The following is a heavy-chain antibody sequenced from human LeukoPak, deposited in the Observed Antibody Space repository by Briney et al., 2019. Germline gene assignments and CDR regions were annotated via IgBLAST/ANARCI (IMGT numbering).Heavy chain of an antibody. V-gene: IGHV3-7*03. Sequence: GSLRLSCVASGFTFSSSWMSWVRQAPGKGLEWVANIKQDGSEKSYVESVRGRFTISRDNAKNSLYLQLNSLRAEDTALYYCARDNPPDYWGQGTLVTVSS. CDR1: GFTFSSSW. CDR2: IKQDGSEK. CDR3: ARDNPPDY. J-gene: IGHJ4*02.